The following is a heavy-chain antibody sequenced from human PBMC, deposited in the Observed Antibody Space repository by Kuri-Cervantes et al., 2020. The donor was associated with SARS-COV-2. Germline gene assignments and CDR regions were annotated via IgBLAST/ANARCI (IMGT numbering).Heavy chain of an antibody. Sequence: LTCAASGFTFSSYGMHWVRQAPGKGLEWVAFIRYDGSNKYYADSVKGRFTISRDNSKNTLYLQMNSLRAEDTAVYYCAKGKGSYYYYMDVWGKGTTVTVSS. V-gene: IGHV3-30*02. CDR1: GFTFSSYG. J-gene: IGHJ6*03. CDR2: IRYDGSNK. CDR3: AKGKGSYYYYMDV.